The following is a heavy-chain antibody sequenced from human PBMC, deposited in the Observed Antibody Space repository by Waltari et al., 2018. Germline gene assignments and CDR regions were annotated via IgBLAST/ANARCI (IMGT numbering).Heavy chain of an antibody. D-gene: IGHD4-17*01. Sequence: EVQLVESGGGLVKPGGSLRLSCTASGFTFSDYTMSWVSQTPGKWLEWVSSISSSSSFIYYADSVKGLFTISRDNAKNSLFLQMNSLRAEDTSVYYCVRSDYGDYVGGYYWGQGTVVTVSS. CDR3: VRSDYGDYVGGYY. CDR2: ISSSSSFI. J-gene: IGHJ4*02. CDR1: GFTFSDYT. V-gene: IGHV3-21*01.